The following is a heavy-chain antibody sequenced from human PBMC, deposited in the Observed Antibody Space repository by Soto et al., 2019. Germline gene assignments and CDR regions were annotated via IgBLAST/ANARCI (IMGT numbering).Heavy chain of an antibody. CDR1: GFTFSSYG. V-gene: IGHV3-30*18. J-gene: IGHJ4*02. CDR2: VSFDGTTK. D-gene: IGHD2-21*02. CDR3: AKLPNCGGDCYFDC. Sequence: QVQLVESGGGVVQPGRSLRLSCAVSGFTFSSYGMHWVRQDPGKGLEWVARVSFDGTTKYYADSVKGRFTISRYNSKNTLYLQMNTLRAEDTAVYYCAKLPNCGGDCYFDCWGQGTLVTVTS.